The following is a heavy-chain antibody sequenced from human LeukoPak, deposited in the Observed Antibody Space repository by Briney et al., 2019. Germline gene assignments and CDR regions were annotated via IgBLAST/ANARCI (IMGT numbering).Heavy chain of an antibody. CDR1: GFTFSRYW. J-gene: IGHJ4*02. D-gene: IGHD3-22*01. Sequence: GGSLRLSCAASGFTFSRYWMHWVRQAPGKGLGWVSVIYSGGRTFYADSVKGRFTISRDNSKNTLYLQMNSLRAEDTAVYYCAIYDSSGYYNYWGQGTLVTVSS. CDR3: AIYDSSGYYNY. CDR2: IYSGGRT. V-gene: IGHV3-53*01.